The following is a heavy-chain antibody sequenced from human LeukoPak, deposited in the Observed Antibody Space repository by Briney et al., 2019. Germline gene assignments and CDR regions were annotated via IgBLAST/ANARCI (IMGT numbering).Heavy chain of an antibody. J-gene: IGHJ4*02. CDR2: IYYSGST. D-gene: IGHD2-15*01. V-gene: IGHV4-30-4*01. CDR1: GGSISSGDYY. Sequence: SETLSLTCTVSGGSISSGDYYWSWIRQPPGKGLEWIGYIYYSGSTYYNPSLKSRVTISVDTSKNQFSLKLSSVTAADTAVYYCARDRGVVVVAARSAYFDYWGQGTLVTVSP. CDR3: ARDRGVVVVAARSAYFDY.